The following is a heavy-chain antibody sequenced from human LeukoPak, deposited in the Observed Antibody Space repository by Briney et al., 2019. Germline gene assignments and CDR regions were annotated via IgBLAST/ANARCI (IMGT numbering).Heavy chain of an antibody. D-gene: IGHD5-18*01. CDR3: ARSAERGYSYGFDY. CDR2: ISPDDSDT. Sequence: GESLKISCKGSGYRFTSYWIGWVRQQPGEGLEWMGIISPDDSDTRNSPSFQGQVTISADKSINTAYLQWSSLKASDTAMYYCARSAERGYSYGFDYWGQGTLVTVSS. CDR1: GYRFTSYW. V-gene: IGHV5-51*01. J-gene: IGHJ4*02.